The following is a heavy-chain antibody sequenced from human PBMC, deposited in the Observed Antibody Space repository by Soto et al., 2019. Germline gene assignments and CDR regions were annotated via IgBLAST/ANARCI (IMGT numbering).Heavy chain of an antibody. Sequence: SDTLSLTCTCSVYCINRGYDWFGIRHAPGKGLEWIASIYHSVITFYNPSLRSRVTISIDTSKNQFSLRLTAVTAADTDMYYCARKAYSAYGRINLFESWGQGNLV. J-gene: IGHJ4*02. CDR1: VYCINRGYD. V-gene: IGHV4-38-2*02. CDR2: IYHSVIT. D-gene: IGHD2-15*01. CDR3: ARKAYSAYGRINLFES.